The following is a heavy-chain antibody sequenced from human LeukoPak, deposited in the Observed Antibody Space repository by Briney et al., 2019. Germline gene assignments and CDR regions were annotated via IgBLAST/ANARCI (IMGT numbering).Heavy chain of an antibody. CDR1: GGSFSGYY. D-gene: IGHD3-22*01. Sequence: SETLSLTCAVYGGSFSGYYWSWIRQPPGKGLEWIGEINHSGSTNYNPSLKSRVTISVDTSKNQFSLKLSSVTAADTAVYYCAGRYYYDSSGSHYFDYWGQGTLVTVSS. CDR3: AGRYYYDSSGSHYFDY. CDR2: INHSGST. V-gene: IGHV4-34*01. J-gene: IGHJ4*02.